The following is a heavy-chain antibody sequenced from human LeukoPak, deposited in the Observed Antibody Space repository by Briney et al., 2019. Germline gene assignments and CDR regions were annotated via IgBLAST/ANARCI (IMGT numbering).Heavy chain of an antibody. J-gene: IGHJ4*02. V-gene: IGHV3-23*01. D-gene: IGHD3-10*01. CDR3: AKDSSDFYDSGSDYFDY. CDR1: GFIFSSYA. CDR2: INDSGGSS. Sequence: GSLRLSCAASGFIFSSYAMNWVRQAPGKGLEWVSTINDSGGSSYYADSVKGRFTMSRDNSKNTLYLHMNSLRAEDTAVYYCAKDSSDFYDSGSDYFDYWGQGSLVTVSS.